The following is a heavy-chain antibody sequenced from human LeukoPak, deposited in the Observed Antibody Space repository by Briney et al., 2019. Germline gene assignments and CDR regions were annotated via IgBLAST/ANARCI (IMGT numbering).Heavy chain of an antibody. D-gene: IGHD6-19*01. Sequence: QPGGSLRLSCAASGFTFSSYAMSWVRQAPGKGLEWVSYISGSGGTTSYADSVKGRVTISRDNSKNTLYLQMNSLRAEDTAVYYCAKRDSSGSLPRLFDYWGQGTLVTVSS. CDR2: ISGSGGTT. CDR3: AKRDSSGSLPRLFDY. V-gene: IGHV3-23*01. J-gene: IGHJ4*02. CDR1: GFTFSSYA.